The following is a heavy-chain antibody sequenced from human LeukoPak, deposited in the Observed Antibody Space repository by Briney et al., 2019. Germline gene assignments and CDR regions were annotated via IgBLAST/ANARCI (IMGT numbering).Heavy chain of an antibody. CDR3: ARAGNYYGSGTYYWPTFDY. J-gene: IGHJ4*02. CDR1: GFTVSSNY. Sequence: GGSLRLSCAASGFTVSSNYMSWVCQAPGKGLEWVSFIYSGGSTYYADSVKGRFTISRDNSKNTLYLQMNSLRSEDTAVYYCARAGNYYGSGTYYWPTFDYWGQGTLVTVSS. CDR2: IYSGGST. D-gene: IGHD3-10*01. V-gene: IGHV3-53*01.